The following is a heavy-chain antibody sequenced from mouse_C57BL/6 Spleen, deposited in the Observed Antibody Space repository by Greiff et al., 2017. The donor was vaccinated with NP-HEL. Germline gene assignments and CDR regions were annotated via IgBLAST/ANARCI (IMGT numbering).Heavy chain of an antibody. V-gene: IGHV1-54*01. CDR3: ARRGELGNWFAY. Sequence: QVQLQQSGAELVRPGTSVKVSCKASGYAFTNYLIEWVKQRPGQGLEWIGVINPGSGGTNYNEKFKGKATLTADKSSSTAYMQLSSLTSEDSAVYFCARRGELGNWFAYWGQGTLVTVSA. CDR2: INPGSGGT. D-gene: IGHD2-1*01. CDR1: GYAFTNYL. J-gene: IGHJ3*01.